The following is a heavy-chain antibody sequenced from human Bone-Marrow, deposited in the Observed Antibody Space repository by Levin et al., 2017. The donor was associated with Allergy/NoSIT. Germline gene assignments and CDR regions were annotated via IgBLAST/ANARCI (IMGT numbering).Heavy chain of an antibody. Sequence: QPGGSLRLSCEASVFMFSAYWMTWVRQAPGKGLEWVASIDRDENEKYYVESVKGRFTISRDNAKNTLFLQMNRLRAEDTAVYYCARIYDSSGYYSGVGTLDIWGQGTRVTVSS. D-gene: IGHD3-22*01. CDR3: ARIYDSSGYYSGVGTLDI. CDR2: IDRDENEK. CDR1: VFMFSAYW. J-gene: IGHJ3*02. V-gene: IGHV3-7*01.